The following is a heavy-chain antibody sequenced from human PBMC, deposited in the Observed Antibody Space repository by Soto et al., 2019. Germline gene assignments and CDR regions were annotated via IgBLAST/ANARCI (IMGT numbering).Heavy chain of an antibody. CDR1: GFTFSSYS. Sequence: EVQLAESGGGLVKPGGSLRLSCAASGFTFSSYSMNWVCQAPGKGLEWVSSISSSLSYINYADSVRGRFTISRDNAKNSLYLQMNSLRAEDTAVYYCARDYDSSGYLYYFDYWGQGTLVTVSS. V-gene: IGHV3-21*01. CDR2: ISSSLSYI. CDR3: ARDYDSSGYLYYFDY. J-gene: IGHJ4*02. D-gene: IGHD3-22*01.